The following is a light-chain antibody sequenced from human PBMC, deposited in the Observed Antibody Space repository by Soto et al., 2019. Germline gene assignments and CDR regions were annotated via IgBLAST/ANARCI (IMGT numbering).Light chain of an antibody. CDR3: CSYAGKSTYTWV. Sequence: QSVLAQPRSVSGSPGRSVTISCTGTSSDVGGYDYVSWYQQHPGKAPKLLIYDVNKRPSGVPDRFSGSKSGNTASLTVSGVQAEDEADYYCCSYAGKSTYTWVFGGGTKVTAL. CDR1: SSDVGGYDY. CDR2: DVN. V-gene: IGLV2-11*01. J-gene: IGLJ3*02.